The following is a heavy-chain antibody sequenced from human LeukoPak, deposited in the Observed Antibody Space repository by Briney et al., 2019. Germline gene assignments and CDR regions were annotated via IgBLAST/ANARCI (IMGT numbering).Heavy chain of an antibody. V-gene: IGHV4-59*01. CDR3: ARAVSSIFGVVTPFDY. CDR2: IFYSGST. CDR1: GGSISSYY. D-gene: IGHD3-3*01. J-gene: IGHJ4*02. Sequence: SETLSLTCTVSGGSISSYYWSWIRQPPGKGLEWIGYIFYSGSTNYNPPLKSRVTISVDMSKNQFSLRLSSVTAADTAVYYCARAVSSIFGVVTPFDYWGQGTQVTVSS.